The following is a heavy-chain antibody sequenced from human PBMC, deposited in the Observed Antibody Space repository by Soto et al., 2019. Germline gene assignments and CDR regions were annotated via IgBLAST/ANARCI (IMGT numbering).Heavy chain of an antibody. J-gene: IGHJ4*02. CDR3: AKDGTEGDSSGWSNTFDY. CDR1: GFTFSSYG. D-gene: IGHD6-19*01. V-gene: IGHV3-30*18. CDR2: ISYDGSNK. Sequence: GESLTIYYAASGFTFSSYGLKRVRQAPDKGLEWVAVISYDGSNKYYADSVKGRFTISRDNSKNTLYLQMNSLRAEDTAVYYCAKDGTEGDSSGWSNTFDYWGQGTLVTVSS.